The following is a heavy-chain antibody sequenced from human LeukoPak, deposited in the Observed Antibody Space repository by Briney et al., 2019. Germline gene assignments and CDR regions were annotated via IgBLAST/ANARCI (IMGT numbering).Heavy chain of an antibody. J-gene: IGHJ4*02. CDR3: ARDALYYGDYGVDY. V-gene: IGHV1-18*01. CDR2: ISAYNGNT. Sequence: GASVKVSCKASGYTFTSYGISWVRQAPGQGLEWMGWISAYNGNTNYAQKLQGRVTMTTDTSTSTAYMELRSLRSDDTAVYYCARDALYYGDYGVDYWGQGTLVTVSS. D-gene: IGHD4-17*01. CDR1: GYTFTSYG.